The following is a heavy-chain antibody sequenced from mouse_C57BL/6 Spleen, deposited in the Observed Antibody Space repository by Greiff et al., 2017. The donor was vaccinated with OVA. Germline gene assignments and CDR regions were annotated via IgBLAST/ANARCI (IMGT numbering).Heavy chain of an antibody. J-gene: IGHJ4*01. CDR3: ARSNYYGSTRPMDY. Sequence: VQLQQSGPELVKPGALVKISCKASGYSFTDYNMNWVKQSNGKSLEWIGVINPNYGTTSYNQKFKGKATLTVDQSSSTAYMQLNSLTSEDSAVYYCARSNYYGSTRPMDYWGQGTSVTVSS. CDR1: GYSFTDYN. V-gene: IGHV1-39*01. CDR2: INPNYGTT. D-gene: IGHD1-1*01.